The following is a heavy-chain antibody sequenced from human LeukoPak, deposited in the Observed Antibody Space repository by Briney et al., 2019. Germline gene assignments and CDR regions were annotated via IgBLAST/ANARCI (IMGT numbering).Heavy chain of an antibody. CDR1: GYTFTGYY. Sequence: ASVTVSCKASGYTFTGYYMHWVRQAPGQGLEWVGWINPNSGDTNYAQKLRGSITMTSDTSISTAYMELSRLRSEDTDVYYCARDYRIAVAGRQPGFDYWGQGTLVTVSS. J-gene: IGHJ4*02. V-gene: IGHV1-2*02. CDR3: ARDYRIAVAGRQPGFDY. CDR2: INPNSGDT. D-gene: IGHD6-19*01.